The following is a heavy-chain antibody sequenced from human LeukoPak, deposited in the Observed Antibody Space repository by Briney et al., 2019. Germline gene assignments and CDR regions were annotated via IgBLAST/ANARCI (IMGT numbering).Heavy chain of an antibody. CDR3: ASLDFWSGYYGPPFDY. V-gene: IGHV3-21*01. Sequence: GGSLRLSCAASGFTVSSNYMSWVRQAPGKGLEWVSSISSSSSYIYYADSVKGRFTISRDNAKNSLYLQMNSLRAEDTAVYYCASLDFWSGYYGPPFDYWGQGTLVTVSS. CDR2: ISSSSSYI. J-gene: IGHJ4*02. CDR1: GFTVSSNY. D-gene: IGHD3-3*01.